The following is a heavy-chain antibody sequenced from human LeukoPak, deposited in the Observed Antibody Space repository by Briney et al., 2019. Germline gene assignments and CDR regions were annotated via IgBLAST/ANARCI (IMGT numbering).Heavy chain of an antibody. CDR1: GFTFSSYG. Sequence: GRSLRLSCAASGFTFSSYGMHWVRQGPGKGLEWVAFIRYDETNKYDGDSVKGRFTISRDNSKSTLFLQMNSLRGEDTAVYYCAKDRITISFSGDAFDIWGRGTMVTVSS. J-gene: IGHJ3*02. D-gene: IGHD5-24*01. CDR2: IRYDETNK. CDR3: AKDRITISFSGDAFDI. V-gene: IGHV3-30*02.